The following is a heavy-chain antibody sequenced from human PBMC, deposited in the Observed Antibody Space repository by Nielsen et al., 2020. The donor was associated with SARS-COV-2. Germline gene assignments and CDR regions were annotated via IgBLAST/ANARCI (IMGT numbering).Heavy chain of an antibody. CDR1: GGSISSGGHY. Sequence: SETLSLTCTVSGGSISSGGHYWSWVRQHPGEGLEWIGNIYHSGSAYYNPSLKSRVTISVDTSKNQFSLKLSSVTAADTALYYCARERVGGITIFGVVTRYGMDVWGQGTTVTVSS. V-gene: IGHV4-30-4*08. CDR3: ARERVGGITIFGVVTRYGMDV. D-gene: IGHD3-3*01. J-gene: IGHJ6*02. CDR2: IYHSGSA.